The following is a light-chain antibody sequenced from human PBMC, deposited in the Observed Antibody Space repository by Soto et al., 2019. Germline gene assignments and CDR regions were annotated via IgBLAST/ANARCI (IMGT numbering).Light chain of an antibody. CDR3: QQRGNWPLPWT. J-gene: IGKJ1*01. V-gene: IGKV3-11*01. Sequence: DIVLTQSPATLSLSPGERATLSCRASQTVGNYLAWSQQKPGQVPRLLIYNASNRATGVPVRFSGSGSGTEFTLTISSLEPEDFAVYYCQQRGNWPLPWTFGQGAKVEI. CDR2: NAS. CDR1: QTVGNY.